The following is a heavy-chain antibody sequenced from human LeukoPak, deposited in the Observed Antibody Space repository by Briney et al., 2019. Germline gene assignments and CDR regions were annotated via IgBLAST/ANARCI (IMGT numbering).Heavy chain of an antibody. J-gene: IGHJ6*02. D-gene: IGHD3-10*01. CDR3: ARVSMVRGVIIVDYYYGMDV. V-gene: IGHV4-34*01. CDR1: GGSFSGYY. CDR2: INHSGST. Sequence: SETLSLTRAVYGGSFSGYYWSWIRQPPGKGLEWIGEINHSGSTNYNPSLKSRVTISVDTSKNQFSLKLSSVTAADTAVYYCARVSMVRGVIIVDYYYGMDVWGQGTTVTVSS.